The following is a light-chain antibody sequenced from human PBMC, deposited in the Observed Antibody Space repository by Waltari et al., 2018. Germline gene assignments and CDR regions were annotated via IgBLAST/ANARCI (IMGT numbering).Light chain of an antibody. CDR2: AAS. J-gene: IGKJ2*01. Sequence: DIQLTQSPSFLSASVGDRVTITCRASQDISHYLAWYHLRPGKAPKLLIYAASTLQGGVPSRFSGSGSGTDFTLTISSLQPEDFAVYYCQQRSYWPPFTFGQGTKLEMK. V-gene: IGKV1-9*01. CDR1: QDISHY. CDR3: QQRSYWPPFT.